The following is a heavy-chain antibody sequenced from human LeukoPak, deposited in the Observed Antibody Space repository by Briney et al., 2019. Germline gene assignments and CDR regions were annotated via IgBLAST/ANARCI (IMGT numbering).Heavy chain of an antibody. CDR3: ARYSSSFNDAFDI. CDR2: IYYSGST. J-gene: IGHJ3*02. D-gene: IGHD6-13*01. Sequence: SETLSLTCTVSGGSISSYYWSWIRQPSGKGLEWIGYIYYSGSTNYNPSLKSRVTISVDTSKNQFSLKLSSVTAADTAVYYCARYSSSFNDAFDIRGQGTMVTVSS. CDR1: GGSISSYY. V-gene: IGHV4-59*08.